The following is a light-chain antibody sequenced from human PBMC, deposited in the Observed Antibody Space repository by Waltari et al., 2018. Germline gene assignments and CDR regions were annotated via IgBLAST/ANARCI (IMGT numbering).Light chain of an antibody. CDR3: MIWHRGVWV. V-gene: IGLV5-45*03. J-gene: IGLJ3*02. Sequence: QAVVTQPSSLSASPGALASLTCTLRSGVNVVSYNIYWYQQKAGSPPQFLLRYKSVLDKQLGSGVPSRFSGSKDASANVGILLISGLRSEDEADYYCMIWHRGVWVSGGGTQLTVL. CDR2: YKSVLDK. CDR1: SGVNVVSYN.